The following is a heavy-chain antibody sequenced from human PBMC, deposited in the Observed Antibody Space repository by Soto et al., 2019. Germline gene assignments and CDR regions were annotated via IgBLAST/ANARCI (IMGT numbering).Heavy chain of an antibody. CDR3: TRGPRPTSVGTGAY. CDR1: GSTFSTYW. CDR2: INYDGSST. D-gene: IGHD3-10*01. J-gene: IGHJ4*02. V-gene: IGHV3-74*01. Sequence: GGSLRLSCAASGSTFSTYWMHWVRQAPGKGLVWVSRINYDGSSTDYADSVKGRFTISRDNAKNTLYLQMNTLTAEDTAVYYCTRGPRPTSVGTGAYWGQGTLVTVSS.